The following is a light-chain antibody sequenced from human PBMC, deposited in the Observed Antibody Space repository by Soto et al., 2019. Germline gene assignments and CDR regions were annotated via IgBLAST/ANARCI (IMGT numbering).Light chain of an antibody. Sequence: DIQMPQSPSSLSASVGDRVTITCRASQSISSYLNWYQQKPGKAPKLLIYAASSLQSGVPSRFTGRGSETEFTLTISSLQPDDFATYYCQQYDTYSRTFGQGTKVDIK. CDR2: AAS. CDR3: QQYDTYSRT. J-gene: IGKJ1*01. CDR1: QSISSY. V-gene: IGKV1-39*01.